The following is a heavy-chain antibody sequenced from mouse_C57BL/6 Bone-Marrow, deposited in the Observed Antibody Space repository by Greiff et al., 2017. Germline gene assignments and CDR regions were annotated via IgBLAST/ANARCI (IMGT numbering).Heavy chain of an antibody. J-gene: IGHJ4*01. D-gene: IGHD2-1*01. CDR1: GYTFTSYG. V-gene: IGHV1-81*01. CDR2: IYPRSGNT. Sequence: QVQLQQSGAELARPGASVKLSCKASGYTFTSYGISWVKQRNGQGLEWIGEIYPRSGNTYYNEKFKGKATLTADKSSSTAYMELRSLTSEDAAVYFCAYLLRARDYWGQGTSLTVSS. CDR3: AYLLRARDY.